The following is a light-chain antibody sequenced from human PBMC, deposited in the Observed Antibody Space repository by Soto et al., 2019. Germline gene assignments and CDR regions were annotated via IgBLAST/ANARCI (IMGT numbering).Light chain of an antibody. J-gene: IGKJ1*01. Sequence: EIVITQSPATLSVSPGEGATLSCRASQGIGNTLAWYQRKPGQTPRLLIYAASIRATGVPARFSGSGSGTDFTLTINSLQSEDAAVYYCQEYYDTPPTFGQGTKVEIK. CDR2: AAS. V-gene: IGKV3-15*01. CDR3: QEYYDTPPT. CDR1: QGIGNT.